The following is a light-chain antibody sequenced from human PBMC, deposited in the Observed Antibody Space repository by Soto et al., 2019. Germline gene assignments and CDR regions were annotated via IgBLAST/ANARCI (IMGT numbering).Light chain of an antibody. V-gene: IGKV1-12*01. Sequence: IQMAQSPSSVSASVGDRVTITCRASQGISSSLAWYQQRPGKAPKLLIYAASNLQNEVPSRFSGSGSGTDFTLTISSLQPEDFATYYCQQAKNFPWTFGQGTKVDIK. J-gene: IGKJ1*01. CDR3: QQAKNFPWT. CDR2: AAS. CDR1: QGISSS.